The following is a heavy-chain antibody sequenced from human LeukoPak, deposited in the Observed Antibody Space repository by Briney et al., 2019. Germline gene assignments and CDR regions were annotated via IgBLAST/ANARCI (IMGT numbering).Heavy chain of an antibody. CDR1: GFTCSSYW. J-gene: IGHJ4*02. CDR2: IKEDGSDK. Sequence: GGSLRRSCAASGFTCSSYWMTWVRQTPGKGLEWVANIKEDGSDKYYADSMKGRFTISRDNAKKSLYLQLNSLRVEETAVYYCARPKSDYWGQGTLVTVSS. V-gene: IGHV3-7*01. CDR3: ARPKSDY.